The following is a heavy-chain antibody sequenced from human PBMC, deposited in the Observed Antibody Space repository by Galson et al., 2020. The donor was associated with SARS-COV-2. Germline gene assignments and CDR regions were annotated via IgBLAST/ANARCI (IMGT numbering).Heavy chain of an antibody. CDR2: IYPRGNS. Sequence: SETLSLTCAVSGASISTNFWWNWVRQPPGRGLEWIGKIYPRGNSIHNPSHASRGNLSIDKTRNQFSLELNSVTAADPAVYYCATSDTFQGFLPFDLWGQGTLVTVSS. J-gene: IGHJ4*02. CDR3: ATSDTFQGFLPFDL. V-gene: IGHV4-4*02. CDR1: GASISTNFW.